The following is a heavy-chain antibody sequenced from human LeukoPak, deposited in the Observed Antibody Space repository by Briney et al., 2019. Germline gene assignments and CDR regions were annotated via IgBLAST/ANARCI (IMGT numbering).Heavy chain of an antibody. J-gene: IGHJ6*02. D-gene: IGHD2-15*01. CDR1: GFTFSSYS. CDR3: AKEYCSGGSCYSPWGYYYYGMDV. CDR2: IRYDGSNK. Sequence: GGSLRLSCAASGFTFSSYSMNWVRQAPGKGLEWVAFIRYDGSNKYYADSVKGRFTISRDNSKNTLYLQMNSLRAEDTAAYYCAKEYCSGGSCYSPWGYYYYGMDVWGQGTTVTVSS. V-gene: IGHV3-30*02.